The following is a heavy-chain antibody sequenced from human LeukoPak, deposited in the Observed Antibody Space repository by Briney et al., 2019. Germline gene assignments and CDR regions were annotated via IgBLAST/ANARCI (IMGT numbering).Heavy chain of an antibody. V-gene: IGHV3-9*01. Sequence: GGSLRLSCAASGFTFDDYAMHWVRQAPGKGLEWVSGISWNSGSIGYADSVKGRFTISRDNAKNSLYLQMISLRAEDTALYYCAKDIGADDYYFDYWGQGTLVTVSS. CDR3: AKDIGADDYYFDY. J-gene: IGHJ4*02. CDR1: GFTFDDYA. D-gene: IGHD6-13*01. CDR2: ISWNSGSI.